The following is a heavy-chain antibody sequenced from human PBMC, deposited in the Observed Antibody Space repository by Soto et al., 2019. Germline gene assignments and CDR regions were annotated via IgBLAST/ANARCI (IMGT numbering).Heavy chain of an antibody. CDR1: GFAFNDFA. CDR3: AKGASHAPFEK. V-gene: IGHV3-23*01. J-gene: IGHJ4*02. CDR2: ISGSGDKT. Sequence: EVHLLESGGALVLPGGSLRLSCAASGFAFNDFAMSWVRQAPGKGPEWLSTISGSGDKTFHSDSVKGRFDISRDNSNNNMFLQMNSLRAEDTAIYYCAKGASHAPFEKWGRGTLVTVSS.